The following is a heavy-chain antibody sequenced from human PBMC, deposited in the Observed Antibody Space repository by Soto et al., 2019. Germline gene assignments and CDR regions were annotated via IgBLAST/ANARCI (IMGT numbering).Heavy chain of an antibody. CDR2: IIPIFGTA. CDR3: ARGRYYDFWSGYYYYYGMDV. D-gene: IGHD3-3*01. J-gene: IGHJ6*02. Sequence: ASVKVSCKASGGTFSSYAISWVRQAPGQGLEWMGGIIPIFGTANYAQKFQGRVTITADESTSTAYMELSSLRSEDTAVYYCARGRYYDFWSGYYYYYGMDVWGQGTTVTVSS. CDR1: GGTFSSYA. V-gene: IGHV1-69*13.